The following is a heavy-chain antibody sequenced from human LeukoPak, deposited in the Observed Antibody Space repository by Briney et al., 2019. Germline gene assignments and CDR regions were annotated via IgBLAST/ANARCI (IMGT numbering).Heavy chain of an antibody. D-gene: IGHD3-9*01. J-gene: IGHJ6*03. Sequence: GGSLRLSCAASGLTFSSYAMAWVRQAPGKGLEWVSTINGSGVSTYYGDSVKGRFTISRDNAKNSLYLQMNSLRAEDTAVYYCARAILNYDILTGPTYYYYMDVWGKGTTVTVSS. CDR3: ARAILNYDILTGPTYYYYMDV. CDR2: INGSGVST. V-gene: IGHV3-23*01. CDR1: GLTFSSYA.